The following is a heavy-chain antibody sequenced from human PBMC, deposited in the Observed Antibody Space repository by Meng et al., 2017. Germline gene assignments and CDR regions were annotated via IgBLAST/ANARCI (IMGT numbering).Heavy chain of an antibody. CDR3: ARVMGSYSSDY. V-gene: IGHV3-11*01. CDR1: GFTFSDYY. J-gene: IGHJ4*02. Sequence: QVQLVESGGGVVKPGGSLRCSCAASGFTFSDYYMSWIRQAPGKGLEWVSYITSSASTIHYADSVKGRFTISRDNAKNSLYLQMNSLRAEDTAVYYCARVMGSYSSDYWGPGTLVTVSS. CDR2: ITSSASTI. D-gene: IGHD6-13*01.